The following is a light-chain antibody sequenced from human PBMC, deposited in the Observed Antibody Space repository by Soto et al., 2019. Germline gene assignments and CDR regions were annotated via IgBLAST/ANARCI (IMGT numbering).Light chain of an antibody. CDR2: CAS. CDR1: QSVSSNY. CDR3: QQYANSPFT. J-gene: IGKJ2*01. V-gene: IGKV3-20*01. Sequence: EIVLTQSPGTLPLSPGERATLSCRASQSVSSNYLVWYQQKPGQAPRPLIYCASSRATGIPDRFSGSGSGTDFTLTISRLEPEDFAVYYCQQYANSPFTFGQGTKLAIK.